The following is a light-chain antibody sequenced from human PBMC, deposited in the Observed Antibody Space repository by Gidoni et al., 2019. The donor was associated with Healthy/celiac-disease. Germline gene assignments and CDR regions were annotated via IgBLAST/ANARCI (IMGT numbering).Light chain of an antibody. Sequence: QSVLTQPPSVSGPPGQRVTISCTGSSSNIGAGYDVHWYQQLPGTAPKLLIYGNSNRPSGVPDRFSGSKSGTSASLAITGLQAEDEADSSLSVVVFGGGTKLTVL. CDR1: SSNIGAGYD. J-gene: IGLJ2*01. CDR3: SVVV. CDR2: GNS. V-gene: IGLV1-40*01.